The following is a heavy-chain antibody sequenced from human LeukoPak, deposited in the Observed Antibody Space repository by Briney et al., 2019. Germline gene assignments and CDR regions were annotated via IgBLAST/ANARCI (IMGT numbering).Heavy chain of an antibody. D-gene: IGHD2-8*01. CDR1: GGSFSSGTYC. CDR3: TRSTNLEAFDI. CDR2: IYYSGST. J-gene: IGHJ3*02. V-gene: IGHV4-61*01. Sequence: PSETLSLTCTVSGGSFSSGTYCWSWIRQPPGKGLEWIGYIYYSGSTNYNPSLKSRVTVSVDTSKNQCSLKLSSVTTADTAVYYCTRSTNLEAFDIWGQGTMVTVSS.